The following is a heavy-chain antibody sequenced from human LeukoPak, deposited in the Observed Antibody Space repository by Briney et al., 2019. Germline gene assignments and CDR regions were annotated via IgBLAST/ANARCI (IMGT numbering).Heavy chain of an antibody. D-gene: IGHD5-18*01. CDR2: INHSGST. CDR1: GASFSGYY. Sequence: SETLSLTCAVYGASFSGYYWSWIRQPPGKGLEWIGEINHSGSTNYNPSLKSRVTISVDTSKNQFSLKLSSVTAADTAVYYCARETAITERAFDYWGQGTLVTVSS. CDR3: ARETAITERAFDY. J-gene: IGHJ4*02. V-gene: IGHV4-34*01.